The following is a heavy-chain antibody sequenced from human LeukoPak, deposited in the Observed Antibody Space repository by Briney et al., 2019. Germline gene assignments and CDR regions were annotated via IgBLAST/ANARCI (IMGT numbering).Heavy chain of an antibody. V-gene: IGHV3-23*01. CDR2: ISGSGGST. J-gene: IGHJ4*02. CDR1: GFTFSSYG. CDR3: AKIIAAALWYGYFDY. Sequence: PPGGSLRLSCAASGFTFSSYGMHWVRQAPGKGLEWVSAISGSGGSTYYADSVKGRFTISRDNSKNTLYLQMNSLRAEDTAVYYCAKIIAAALWYGYFDYWGQGTLVTVSS. D-gene: IGHD6-13*01.